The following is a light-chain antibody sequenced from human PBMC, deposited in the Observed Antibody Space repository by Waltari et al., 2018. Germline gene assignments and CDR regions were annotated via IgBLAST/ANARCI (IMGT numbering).Light chain of an antibody. CDR3: QQSLSTPHT. V-gene: IGKV1-39*01. CDR1: QSISTF. J-gene: IGKJ2*01. Sequence: DIQMTQSPSSLSASVGDSVTITCRASQSISTFLNWYQQVPGKAPKLLIYATSTLQTGVPSRFSGGGSRTDFTLTISSLQLEDFATYYCQQSLSTPHTFGQGTRLEIK. CDR2: ATS.